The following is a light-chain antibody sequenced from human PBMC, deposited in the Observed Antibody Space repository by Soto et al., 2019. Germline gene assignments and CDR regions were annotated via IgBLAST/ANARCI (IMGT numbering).Light chain of an antibody. CDR3: QQYFEWPPMT. CDR2: GAS. J-gene: IGKJ1*01. V-gene: IGKV3-20*01. CDR1: QSVSSNY. Sequence: EIVLTQSPGTLSLSPGERATLSCRASQSVSSNYLGWYQQKPGQAPRLLIYGASSRATGIPDRFSGSGSGTDFTLTISRLEPEDFAVYYCQQYFEWPPMTFGQGTKVEI.